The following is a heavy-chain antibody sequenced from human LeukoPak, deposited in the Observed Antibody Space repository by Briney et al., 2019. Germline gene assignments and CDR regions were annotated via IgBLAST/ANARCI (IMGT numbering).Heavy chain of an antibody. D-gene: IGHD2-15*01. V-gene: IGHV1-69*05. CDR3: ARDHCSGDTRYSFDY. CDR2: IIPIFGTV. CDR1: GCTFSSYA. J-gene: IGHJ4*02. Sequence: GGSVKVSCKASGCTFSSYAISWVRQAPGQGLEWMGGIIPIFGTVNYAQKFQGRVTITTDESTSTAYLELSSLRAEDTAVYYCARDHCSGDTRYSFDYTGQGNLVTVSS.